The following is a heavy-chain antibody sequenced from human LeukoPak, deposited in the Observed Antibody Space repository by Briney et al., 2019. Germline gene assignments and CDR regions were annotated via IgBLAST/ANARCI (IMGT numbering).Heavy chain of an antibody. CDR3: ARDEGSGWYAY. Sequence: PSETLSLTCTVSGGSISSYYWSWIRQPAGRGLEWIGRIHTSGSTNYNPSLKSRVTLLGDTSKNLFSLRLTSVTAADTAIYYCARDEGSGWYAYWGQGTLVTVSS. J-gene: IGHJ4*02. D-gene: IGHD6-19*01. V-gene: IGHV4-4*07. CDR1: GGSISSYY. CDR2: IHTSGST.